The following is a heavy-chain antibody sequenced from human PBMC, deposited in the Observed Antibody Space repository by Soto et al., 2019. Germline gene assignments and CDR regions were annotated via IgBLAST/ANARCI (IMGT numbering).Heavy chain of an antibody. D-gene: IGHD3-3*01. Sequence: QAPGKGLEWVAVISYDGSNKYYVDSVKGRFTISRDDSKNRLYLQMNSLRAEDRAVYYCARDRGLYFDLGLFFYGLDV. CDR3: ARDRGLYFDLGLFFYGLDV. J-gene: IGHJ6*01. V-gene: IGHV3-30*03. CDR2: ISYDGSNK.